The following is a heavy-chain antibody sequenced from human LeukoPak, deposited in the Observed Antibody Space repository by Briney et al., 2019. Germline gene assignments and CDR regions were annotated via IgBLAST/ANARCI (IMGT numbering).Heavy chain of an antibody. Sequence: PGGSLRLSCAASGFTFSSYGMHWVRQAPGKGLEWVAFIRYDGSNKYYADSVKGRFTISRDNSKNTLYLQMNSLRAEDTAVYYCAKDSVHCSGGSCPFDYWGQGTLVTVSS. V-gene: IGHV3-30*02. J-gene: IGHJ4*02. CDR3: AKDSVHCSGGSCPFDY. CDR1: GFTFSSYG. D-gene: IGHD2-15*01. CDR2: IRYDGSNK.